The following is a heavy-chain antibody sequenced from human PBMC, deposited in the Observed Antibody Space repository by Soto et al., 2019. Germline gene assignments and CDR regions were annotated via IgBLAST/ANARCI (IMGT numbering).Heavy chain of an antibody. J-gene: IGHJ6*02. CDR2: TIPMFNIA. Sequence: SVKVSCKASGGTFSRNAISWVRLAPGQGLEWMGGTIPMFNIAKNAQKFQGRVTITADESRNTAYMELSSPRSEDTAVYYCARGRELDDDDYPDYGMDVWGQGTTVTVSS. D-gene: IGHD4-17*01. CDR3: ARGRELDDDDYPDYGMDV. V-gene: IGHV1-69*13. CDR1: GGTFSRNA.